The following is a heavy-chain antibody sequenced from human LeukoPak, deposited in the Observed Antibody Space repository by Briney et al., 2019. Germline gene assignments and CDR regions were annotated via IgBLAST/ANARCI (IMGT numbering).Heavy chain of an antibody. J-gene: IGHJ4*02. CDR3: AKDRGYSYGPSDY. D-gene: IGHD5-18*01. CDR2: ISGSGGST. CDR1: GFTFSGYA. V-gene: IGHV3-23*01. Sequence: PGGSLRLSCAASGFTFSGYAMSWVRQAPGKGLEWVSAISGSGGSTYYADSVKGRFTISRDNSKNTLYLQMNSLRAEDTAVYYCAKDRGYSYGPSDYWGQGTLVTVSS.